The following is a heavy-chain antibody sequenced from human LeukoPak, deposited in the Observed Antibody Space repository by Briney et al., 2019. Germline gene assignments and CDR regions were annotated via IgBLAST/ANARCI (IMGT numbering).Heavy chain of an antibody. CDR2: INEDGSFT. CDR3: ARDLVMVNTPGDDFDY. J-gene: IGHJ4*02. CDR1: GFSFSGYW. D-gene: IGHD2-21*01. Sequence: GGSLRLFCAASGFSFSGYWMHWVRQAPGRGLVWVSRINEDGSFTSYADSVKGRFTVSRDNAKNTLYLQMNSLRAEDTAVYYCARDLVMVNTPGDDFDYWGRGTLVTVSS. V-gene: IGHV3-74*01.